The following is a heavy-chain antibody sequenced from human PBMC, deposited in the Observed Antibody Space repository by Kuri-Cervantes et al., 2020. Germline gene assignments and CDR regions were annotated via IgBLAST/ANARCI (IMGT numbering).Heavy chain of an antibody. Sequence: SETLSLTCAVSGYSISSGYYWGWIRQPPGKGLEWIGSIYHSGSTYYNPSLKSRVTISVDTSKKQFSLKLTSVTAADTAVYYCARSRPRNRSCSSPSCLANWFFDVWGKGTTVTVSS. CDR1: GYSISSGYY. CDR3: ARSRPRNRSCSSPSCLANWFFDV. D-gene: IGHD2-2*01. CDR2: IYHSGST. J-gene: IGHJ6*04. V-gene: IGHV4-38-2*01.